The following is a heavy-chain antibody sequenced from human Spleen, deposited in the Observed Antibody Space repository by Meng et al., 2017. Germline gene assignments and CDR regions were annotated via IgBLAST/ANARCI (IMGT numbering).Heavy chain of an antibody. J-gene: IGHJ3*02. D-gene: IGHD3-22*01. Sequence: GGSLRLSCKGSGYSSTSYWIGWVRQMPGKGLEWMGIIYLGNSDTRHSPSFQGQVTLSADKFTSTAYLQWSSLKASDTAMYYCASIGDGSGYRRGIEAFDIWGQGTVVTVSS. V-gene: IGHV5-51*01. CDR3: ASIGDGSGYRRGIEAFDI. CDR2: IYLGNSDT. CDR1: GYSSTSYW.